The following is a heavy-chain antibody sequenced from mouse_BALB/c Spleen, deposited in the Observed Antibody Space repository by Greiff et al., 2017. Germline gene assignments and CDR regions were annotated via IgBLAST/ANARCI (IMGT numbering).Heavy chain of an antibody. J-gene: IGHJ1*01. Sequence: EVKLQESGPGLVKPSQSLSLTCTVTGYSITSDYAWNWIRQFPGNKLEWMGYISYSGSTSYNPSLKSRISITRDTSKNQFFLQLNSVTTEDTATYYCARGDGGYWYFDVWGAGTTVTVSS. CDR3: ARGDGGYWYFDV. D-gene: IGHD3-3*01. CDR1: GYSITSDYA. V-gene: IGHV3-2*02. CDR2: ISYSGST.